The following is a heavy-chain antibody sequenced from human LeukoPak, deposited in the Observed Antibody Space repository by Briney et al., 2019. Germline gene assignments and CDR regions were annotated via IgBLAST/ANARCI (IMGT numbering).Heavy chain of an antibody. Sequence: ASVKVSCKASGGTFSSYAISWVRQAPGQGLEWMGGIIPIFGTANYAQKLQGRVTMTTDTSTSTAYMELRSLRSDDTAVYYCARGVGATSRSAFDIWGQGTMVTVSS. CDR1: GGTFSSYA. CDR2: IIPIFGTA. CDR3: ARGVGATSRSAFDI. V-gene: IGHV1-69*05. J-gene: IGHJ3*02. D-gene: IGHD1-26*01.